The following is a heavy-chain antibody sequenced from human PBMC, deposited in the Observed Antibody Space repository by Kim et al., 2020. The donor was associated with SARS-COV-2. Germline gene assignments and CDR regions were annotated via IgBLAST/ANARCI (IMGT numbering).Heavy chain of an antibody. CDR3: AIQTGSSGWYY. CDR2: ISYSGST. V-gene: IGHV4-39*01. Sequence: SETLSLTCTVSGGSFSSASYYRGWIRQPPGKGLEWIASISYSGSTYYNPSLNSRVGISIDTSTNQFPVRLSAVIAADTAVYYCAIQTGSSGWYYWGQGTL. D-gene: IGHD6-13*01. CDR1: GGSFSSASYY. J-gene: IGHJ4*02.